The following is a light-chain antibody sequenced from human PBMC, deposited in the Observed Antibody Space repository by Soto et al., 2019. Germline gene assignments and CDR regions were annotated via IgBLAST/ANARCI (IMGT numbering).Light chain of an antibody. V-gene: IGKV1-5*01. CDR2: DAP. CDR1: QSISSW. J-gene: IGKJ5*01. CDR3: QQYNSYWIT. Sequence: DIQMTQSPSTLSASVGDRVTITCRASQSISSWLAWYQQKPGKAPKLLIYDAPSLESGVPSRFSGSGSGTEFTLTISSLQPDDFATYYCQQYNSYWITFGQGTRLENK.